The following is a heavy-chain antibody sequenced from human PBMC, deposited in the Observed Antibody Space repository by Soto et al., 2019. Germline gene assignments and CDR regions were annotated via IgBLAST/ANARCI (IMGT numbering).Heavy chain of an antibody. D-gene: IGHD5-18*01. J-gene: IGHJ4*02. Sequence: QVQLVQSGAEVKKPGASVKVSCKASGYTFTSYGISWVRQAPGQGLEWMGWISAYNGNTKYAQNLQGRVTMTTDTSTSKAYMEVRSLSSDDTAVYYGARDQAMAQFDYRGQGALVTVSS. CDR1: GYTFTSYG. CDR3: ARDQAMAQFDY. V-gene: IGHV1-18*01. CDR2: ISAYNGNT.